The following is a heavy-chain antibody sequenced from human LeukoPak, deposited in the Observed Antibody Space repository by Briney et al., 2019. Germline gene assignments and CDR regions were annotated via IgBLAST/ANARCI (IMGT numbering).Heavy chain of an antibody. CDR2: ISYDGRNE. D-gene: IGHD1-14*01. CDR1: VFTFSDYG. V-gene: IGHV3-30*18. CDR3: AKDKPIDY. J-gene: IGHJ4*02. Sequence: GGSLRLSCVASVFTFSDYGMLWVRQPPGKGLEWVAVISYDGRNEHYADSVKGRFTISRDNSKNTVFLRMNTLRTEDTAVYFCAKDKPIDYWGQGTLVTVSS.